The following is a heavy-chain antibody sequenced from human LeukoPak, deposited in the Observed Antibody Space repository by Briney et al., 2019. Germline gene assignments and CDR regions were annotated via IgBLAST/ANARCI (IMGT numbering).Heavy chain of an antibody. CDR1: GGSISDSH. CDR3: AREEQWLVRLDYYYYYMDV. V-gene: IGHV4-4*07. J-gene: IGHJ6*03. Sequence: SETLSLTCTVSGGSISDSHWSWIRQPAGKGLEWIGRIYTSGSTNYNPSLKSRVTMSVDTSKNQFSLKLSSVTAADTAVYYCAREEQWLVRLDYYYYYMDVWGKGTTVTVSS. D-gene: IGHD6-19*01. CDR2: IYTSGST.